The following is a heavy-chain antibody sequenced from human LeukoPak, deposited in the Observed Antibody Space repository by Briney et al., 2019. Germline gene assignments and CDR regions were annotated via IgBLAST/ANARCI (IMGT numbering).Heavy chain of an antibody. V-gene: IGHV6-1*01. J-gene: IGHJ4*02. D-gene: IGHD6-19*01. CDR2: TYYRSKWYN. Sequence: SQTLSLTCAISGDSVSRNWIRQSPSRGLEWLGRTYYRSKWYNDYAVSVKSRITINPDTSKNQFSLQLNSVTPEDTAVYYCARAPGVAVAGTAPFDYWGQGTLVTVSS. CDR1: GDSVS. CDR3: ARAPGVAVAGTAPFDY.